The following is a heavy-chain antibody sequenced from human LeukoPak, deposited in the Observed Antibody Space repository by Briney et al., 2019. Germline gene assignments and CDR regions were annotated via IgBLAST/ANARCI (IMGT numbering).Heavy chain of an antibody. CDR3: ARGCCGYSGYDLFDY. D-gene: IGHD5-12*01. V-gene: IGHV3-21*05. CDR1: GFTISSHR. Sequence: GGSLRLSCAASGFTISSHRMNWVRQAPGKGLEWVADISGSSDDIHYADSVKGRFTISRDNAKNSLYLQMNSLRAEDTAVYYCARGCCGYSGYDLFDYWGQGTLVTVSS. CDR2: ISGSSDDI. J-gene: IGHJ4*02.